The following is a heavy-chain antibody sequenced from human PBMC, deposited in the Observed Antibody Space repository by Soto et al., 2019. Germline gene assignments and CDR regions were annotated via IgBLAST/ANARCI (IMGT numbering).Heavy chain of an antibody. CDR1: GGSISSGGYY. CDR2: IYYSGST. J-gene: IGHJ6*02. V-gene: IGHV4-31*03. Sequence: QVQLQESGPGLVKPSQTLSLTCTVSGGSISSGGYYWSWIRQHPGKGLEWIGYIYYSGSTYYNPFLRSRVTMSVDTSKNQFSLKLSSVTAADTAVYYCVREVRDIVVVPAAEYYYYGMDVWGQGTTVTVS. CDR3: VREVRDIVVVPAAEYYYYGMDV. D-gene: IGHD2-2*01.